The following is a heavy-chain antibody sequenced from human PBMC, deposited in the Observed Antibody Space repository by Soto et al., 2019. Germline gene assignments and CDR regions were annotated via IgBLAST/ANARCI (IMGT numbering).Heavy chain of an antibody. J-gene: IGHJ4*02. CDR3: ASYPLEWPLIFDY. Sequence: GGSLRLSCAASGFTFSDYYMSWIRQAPGKGLEWVSYISSSGSTIYYADSVKGRFTISRDNAKNSLYLQMNSLRAEDTAVYYCASYPLEWPLIFDYWGQGTLVTVSS. V-gene: IGHV3-11*01. D-gene: IGHD3-3*01. CDR1: GFTFSDYY. CDR2: ISSSGSTI.